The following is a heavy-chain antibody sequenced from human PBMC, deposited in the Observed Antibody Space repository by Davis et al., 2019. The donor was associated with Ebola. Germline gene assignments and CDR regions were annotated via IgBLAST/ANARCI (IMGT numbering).Heavy chain of an antibody. Sequence: PGGSLRLSCVASGFTFSSYTMNWVRQAPGKGLEWVANIKQDGSEKYYVDSVKGRFTISRDNAKNSLYLQMNSLRAEDTAVYYCARGGQYSSGSYSQTLVGFDPWGQGTLVTVSS. V-gene: IGHV3-7*01. CDR1: GFTFSSYT. D-gene: IGHD6-19*01. J-gene: IGHJ5*02. CDR3: ARGGQYSSGSYSQTLVGFDP. CDR2: IKQDGSEK.